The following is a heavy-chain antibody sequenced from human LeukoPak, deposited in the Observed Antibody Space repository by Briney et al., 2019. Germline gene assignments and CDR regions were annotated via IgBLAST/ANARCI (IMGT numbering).Heavy chain of an antibody. J-gene: IGHJ4*02. V-gene: IGHV4-31*03. CDR1: ADSLSSGGHY. CDR2: IHHSGRS. Sequence: TSETLSLTCTVSADSLSSGGHYWAWIRQFPRKGLESIGFIHHSGRSRHNPSLKDRVAISVDTSRKQFALKLSSVTAADTAMYYCARGGNRFGGFYFDYWGQGIQVIVSS. CDR3: ARGGNRFGGFYFDY. D-gene: IGHD3-10*01.